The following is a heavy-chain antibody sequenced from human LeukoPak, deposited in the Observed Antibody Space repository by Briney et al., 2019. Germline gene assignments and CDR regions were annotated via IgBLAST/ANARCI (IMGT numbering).Heavy chain of an antibody. CDR2: IYDNGYT. CDR3: ARRAFGGVIAANWFDH. V-gene: IGHV4-59*08. D-gene: IGHD3-16*02. J-gene: IGHJ5*02. CDR1: GGSMSTYY. Sequence: PSETLSLTCTVSGGSMSTYYWSWIPQPPGKGLEWIGYIYDNGYTHYHPSLKSRVSILLDTSKSQFSLNLSSVTAADTAVYYCARRAFGGVIAANWFDHWGQGTLVTVSS.